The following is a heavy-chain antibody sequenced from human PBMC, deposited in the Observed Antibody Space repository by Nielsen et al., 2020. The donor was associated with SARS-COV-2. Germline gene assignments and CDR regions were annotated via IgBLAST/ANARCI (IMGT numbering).Heavy chain of an antibody. CDR3: ARGSIVDYYGMDV. CDR1: GYTFTSYG. J-gene: IGHJ6*02. Sequence: ASVKVSCKASGYTFTSYGISWVRQAPGQGLEWMGWISAYNGNTNYAQKLQGRVTMTRDTSTSTVYMELSSLRSEDTAVYYCARGSIVDYYGMDVWGQGTTVTVSS. V-gene: IGHV1-18*04. D-gene: IGHD2-2*01. CDR2: ISAYNGNT.